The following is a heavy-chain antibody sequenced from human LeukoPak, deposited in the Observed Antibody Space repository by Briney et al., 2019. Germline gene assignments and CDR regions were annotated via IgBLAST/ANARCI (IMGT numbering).Heavy chain of an antibody. CDR3: ASGSGRLPDY. CDR1: GFTFSSYS. CDR2: ISSNGGGT. J-gene: IGHJ4*02. D-gene: IGHD1-26*01. Sequence: GGSLRLSCAASGFTFSSYSMHWVRQAPGKGLEYVSAISSNGGGTYYVNSVKGRFTISRDNAKNTLYLKKGSLSAEDMAVYHCASGSGRLPDYWGQGTLVTVSS. V-gene: IGHV3-64*01.